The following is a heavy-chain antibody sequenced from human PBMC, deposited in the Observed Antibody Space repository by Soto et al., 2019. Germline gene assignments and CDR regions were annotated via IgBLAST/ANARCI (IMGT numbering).Heavy chain of an antibody. D-gene: IGHD2-2*01. Sequence: PGESLKISCHGSGYSFTSYWISWVRQMPGKGLEWMGRIDPSDSYTNYSPSFQGHVTISADKSISTAYLQWSSLKASDTAMYYCASGHIVVVPAAIPPDYYSYYYGMDVWGQGTTVTVSS. CDR1: GYSFTSYW. J-gene: IGHJ6*02. CDR2: IDPSDSYT. CDR3: ASGHIVVVPAAIPPDYYSYYYGMDV. V-gene: IGHV5-10-1*01.